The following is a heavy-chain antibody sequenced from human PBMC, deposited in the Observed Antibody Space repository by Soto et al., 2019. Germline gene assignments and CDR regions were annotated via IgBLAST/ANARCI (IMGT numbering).Heavy chain of an antibody. J-gene: IGHJ4*02. CDR1: GYTFSAYY. V-gene: IGHV1-2*02. CDR2: INPKSGGT. Sequence: APVKVSCKTSGYTFSAYYMHWVRQAPGQGLEWMGWINPKSGGTLYAQKFQGRVTMTRDTSISTAYMELSRLRSDDTAVYYCARGGTFAYDTSGYYVYWGQGTLVTVSS. CDR3: ARGGTFAYDTSGYYVY. D-gene: IGHD3-22*01.